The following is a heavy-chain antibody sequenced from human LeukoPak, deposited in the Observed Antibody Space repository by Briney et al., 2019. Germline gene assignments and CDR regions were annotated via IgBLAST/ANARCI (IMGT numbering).Heavy chain of an antibody. D-gene: IGHD3-9*01. CDR3: ARGYYDILTGYYCGFDP. V-gene: IGHV1-8*01. CDR2: MNPNSGNT. Sequence: ASVKVSCKASGYTFTSYDINWVRQATGQGLEWMGWMNPNSGNTGYAQKFQGRVTMTRNTSISTAYMELRSLRSEDTAVYYCARGYYDILTGYYCGFDPWGQGTLVTVSS. J-gene: IGHJ5*02. CDR1: GYTFTSYD.